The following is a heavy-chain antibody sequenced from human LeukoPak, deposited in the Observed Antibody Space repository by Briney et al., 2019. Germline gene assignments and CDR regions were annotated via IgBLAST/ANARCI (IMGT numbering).Heavy chain of an antibody. J-gene: IGHJ4*02. CDR2: IKQDGSEI. D-gene: IGHD3-3*01. CDR3: ARDAGRGSGYSGIFDY. CDR1: GFTFSTSW. V-gene: IGHV3-7*01. Sequence: GGSLRLSCAASGFTFSTSWMSWVRQAPGKGLEWVANIKQDGSEIYYVDSVKGRFTISRDNAKNSLSLQMNSLRAEDTAVYYCARDAGRGSGYSGIFDYWGQGTLVTVSS.